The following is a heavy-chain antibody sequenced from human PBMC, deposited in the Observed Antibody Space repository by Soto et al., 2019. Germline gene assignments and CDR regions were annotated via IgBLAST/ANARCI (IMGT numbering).Heavy chain of an antibody. J-gene: IGHJ6*02. CDR1: GVTFSTYA. CDR3: ARDGSRSSTYYNYGMDV. CDR2: IIPIFGAP. Sequence: GASVKDSSNASGVTFSTYAISWVRQAPGQGLEWMGGIIPIFGAPNYARKFQGRVKVIADESSTTTYMELRSMRSEDTAVYYCARDGSRSSTYYNYGMDVWGQGTTATVSS. D-gene: IGHD6-6*01. V-gene: IGHV1-69*13.